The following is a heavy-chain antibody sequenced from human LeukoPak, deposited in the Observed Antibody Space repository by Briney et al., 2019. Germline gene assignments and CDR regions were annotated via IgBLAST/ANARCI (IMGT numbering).Heavy chain of an antibody. CDR1: GFTFSSYG. D-gene: IGHD3-16*01. J-gene: IGHJ6*03. CDR2: ISYDGSNK. V-gene: IGHV3-30*18. Sequence: GRSLRLSCAASGFTFSSYGMHWVRQAPGKGPGWVALISYDGSNKYYADSVKGRFTISRDNSKNTLYLQMNSLRVEDTAVYYCAKPAYAGYYYYMDVWGKGTTVTVSS. CDR3: AKPAYAGYYYYMDV.